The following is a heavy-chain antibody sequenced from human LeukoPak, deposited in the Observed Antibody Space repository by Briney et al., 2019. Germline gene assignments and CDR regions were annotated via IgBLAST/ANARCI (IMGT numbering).Heavy chain of an antibody. D-gene: IGHD5-18*01. Sequence: PGGSLRLSCAASGFTVSSNYMSWVRQAPGKGLEWVSVIYSGGSTYYADSVKGRITISRDNSKNALYLQMNSLRAEDTAVYYCARGGYSYGFDYWGQGTLVTVPS. V-gene: IGHV3-53*01. CDR2: IYSGGST. J-gene: IGHJ4*02. CDR1: GFTVSSNY. CDR3: ARGGYSYGFDY.